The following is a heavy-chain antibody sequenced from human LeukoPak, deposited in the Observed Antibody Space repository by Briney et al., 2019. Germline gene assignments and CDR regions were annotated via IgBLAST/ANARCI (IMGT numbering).Heavy chain of an antibody. J-gene: IGHJ3*02. CDR1: GYTFTSYG. CDR2: ISAYNGNT. Sequence: ASVKVSCKASGYTFTSYGISWVRQAPGQGLEWMGWISAYNGNTNYAQKLQGRVTMTTDTSTSTACMELRSLRSDDTAVYYCASALGNYGDYEDAFDIWGQGTMVTVSS. CDR3: ASALGNYGDYEDAFDI. V-gene: IGHV1-18*01. D-gene: IGHD4-17*01.